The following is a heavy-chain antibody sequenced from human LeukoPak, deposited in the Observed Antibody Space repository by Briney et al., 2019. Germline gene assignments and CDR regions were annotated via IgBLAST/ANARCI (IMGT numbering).Heavy chain of an antibody. V-gene: IGHV5-51*01. J-gene: IGHJ4*02. Sequence: GESLKISCKGSGYSFTSYWIVWVRQMPGKGLEWMGIIYPADSDTRYSPSFQGQVTISAGKSISTAYLQWSGLKASDTAIYYCARQLCGGGTCYLDFWGQGTLVTVSS. D-gene: IGHD2-15*01. CDR3: ARQLCGGGTCYLDF. CDR2: IYPADSDT. CDR1: GYSFTSYW.